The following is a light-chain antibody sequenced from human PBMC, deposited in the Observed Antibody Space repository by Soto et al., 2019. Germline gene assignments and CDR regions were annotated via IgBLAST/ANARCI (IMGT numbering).Light chain of an antibody. CDR1: QSVNSY. CDR2: DAS. V-gene: IGKV3-11*01. J-gene: IGKJ4*01. CDR3: QQRSDWPLT. Sequence: EIVLTQSPATLSLSPGERATLSGRTSQSVNSYFAWYQQKPGHAPRLLIYDASNRATGIPARFSVSGSWTEFTLTISSLEPEEFVVYYCQQRSDWPLTFGGGTTGEIK.